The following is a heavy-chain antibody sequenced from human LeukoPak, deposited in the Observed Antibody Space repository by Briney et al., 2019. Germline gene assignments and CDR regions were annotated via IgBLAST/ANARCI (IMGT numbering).Heavy chain of an antibody. CDR3: ARGHYDSSGYYIGPFDY. CDR1: GFTFSSYS. Sequence: HPGGSLRLSCAASGFTFSSYSMNWVRQAPGKGLEWVSVIYTGGSTYYADSVKGRFTISRDNSKNTLYLQMNSLRAEDTAVYYCARGHYDSSGYYIGPFDYWGQGTLVTVFS. V-gene: IGHV3-66*01. D-gene: IGHD3-22*01. J-gene: IGHJ4*02. CDR2: IYTGGST.